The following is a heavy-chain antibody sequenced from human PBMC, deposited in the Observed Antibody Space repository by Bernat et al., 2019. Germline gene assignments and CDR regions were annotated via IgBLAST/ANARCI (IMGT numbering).Heavy chain of an antibody. J-gene: IGHJ3*02. CDR2: INHSGST. V-gene: IGHV4-34*01. D-gene: IGHD6-6*01. CDR3: ARGRSSSSSDAFDI. Sequence: QVQLQQWGAGLLKPSETLSLTCAVYGGSFSGYYWSWIRQPPGKGLEWIGEINHSGSTNYNPSLKSRVTISVDTSKNQFSLKLSSVTAADTAVYYCARGRSSSSSDAFDIWGQGTMVTVSS. CDR1: GGSFSGYY.